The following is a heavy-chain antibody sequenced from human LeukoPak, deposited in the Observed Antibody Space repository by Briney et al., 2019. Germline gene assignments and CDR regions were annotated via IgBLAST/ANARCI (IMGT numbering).Heavy chain of an antibody. D-gene: IGHD2-21*02. CDR3: ARRAYCSGDCTRHYSYYYSMDV. Sequence: GESLKISCKGSGYIFSTYWIGWVRQMPGKGLEWMGIIYPGNCDTRYSPSFQGQVTISADKSISTAYLQWSSLKASDTAMYYCARRAYCSGDCTRHYSYYYSMDVWGQGTTVTVSS. V-gene: IGHV5-51*01. CDR2: IYPGNCDT. J-gene: IGHJ6*02. CDR1: GYIFSTYW.